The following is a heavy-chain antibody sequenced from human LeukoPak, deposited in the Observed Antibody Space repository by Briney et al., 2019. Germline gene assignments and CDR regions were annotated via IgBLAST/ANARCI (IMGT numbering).Heavy chain of an antibody. Sequence: SETLSLTCTVSGGSISSSSYYWGWIRQPPGKGLEWIGSIYYSGSTYYNPSLKSRVTISVDTSKNQFSLKLGSVTAADTAVYYCARDLRAVVLMVYAPYFDYWGQGTLVTVSS. V-gene: IGHV4-39*07. CDR3: ARDLRAVVLMVYAPYFDY. D-gene: IGHD2-8*01. J-gene: IGHJ4*02. CDR2: IYYSGST. CDR1: GGSISSSSYY.